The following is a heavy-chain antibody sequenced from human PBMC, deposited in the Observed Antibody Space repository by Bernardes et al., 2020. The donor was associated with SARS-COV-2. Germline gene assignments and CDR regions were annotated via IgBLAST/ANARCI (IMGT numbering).Heavy chain of an antibody. CDR2: IYRGGST. CDR3: ASRMATSWGFDY. V-gene: IGHV3-66*02. CDR1: GFTVSSNY. D-gene: IGHD3-16*01. J-gene: IGHJ4*02. Sequence: GGSLRLSCAASGFTVSSNYMGWVRQAPGKGLAWVSVIYRGGSTYYADSVKGRFSISRDNSKNTLFLQMNSLRVEDTAVYYCASRMATSWGFDYWGQGTLVTLSS.